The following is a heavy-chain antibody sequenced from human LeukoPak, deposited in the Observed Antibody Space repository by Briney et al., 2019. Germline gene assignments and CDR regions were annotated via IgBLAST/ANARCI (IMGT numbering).Heavy chain of an antibody. CDR3: ARGRWYDSSGRGY. Sequence: GGSLRLSCAASGFTFSSYSMNWVRQAPGKGLEWVSYITGGSYTIYYAQSVRGRFTISRDNAKNSLYLQMNSLRAEDTAVYYCARGRWYDSSGRGYWGQGTLVTVSS. V-gene: IGHV3-48*01. D-gene: IGHD3-22*01. J-gene: IGHJ4*02. CDR1: GFTFSSYS. CDR2: ITGGSYTI.